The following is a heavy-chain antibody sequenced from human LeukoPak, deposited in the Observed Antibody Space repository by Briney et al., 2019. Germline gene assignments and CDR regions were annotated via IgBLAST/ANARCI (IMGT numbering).Heavy chain of an antibody. Sequence: AASVKVSCKASGGTFSSYAISWVRQAPGQGLEWMGGIIPIFGTANYAQKFQGRVTITADESTSTAYMELSSLRSEDTAVYYCARNFGDYEAALFDYWGQGTLVTVSS. D-gene: IGHD3-16*01. CDR1: GGTFSSYA. CDR2: IIPIFGTA. CDR3: ARNFGDYEAALFDY. J-gene: IGHJ4*02. V-gene: IGHV1-69*01.